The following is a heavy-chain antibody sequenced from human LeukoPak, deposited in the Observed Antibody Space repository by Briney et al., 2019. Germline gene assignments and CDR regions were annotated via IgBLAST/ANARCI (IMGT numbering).Heavy chain of an antibody. V-gene: IGHV3-21*01. CDR2: ISSSSSYI. J-gene: IGHJ4*02. CDR3: ARDELAARY. CDR1: GFTFSSYS. D-gene: IGHD6-6*01. Sequence: GGPLRLSCAASGFTFSSYSMNWVRQAPGKGLEWVSSISSSSSYIYYADSVMGRFTISRDNAKNSLYLQMNSLRAEDTAVYYCARDELAARYWGQGTLVTVSS.